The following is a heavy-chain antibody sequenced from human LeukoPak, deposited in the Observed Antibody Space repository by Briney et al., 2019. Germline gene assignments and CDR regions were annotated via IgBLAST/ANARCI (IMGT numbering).Heavy chain of an antibody. V-gene: IGHV3-74*01. Sequence: GGSLRLSCAASGFTFSSYWMHWVRQTPGKGLIYISRINNDGSSANYADSVRGRFTISRDNAENTLYLQMNSLRAADTAVYYCARDRTVADAFDIWGQGTMVTVSS. CDR1: GFTFSSYW. J-gene: IGHJ3*02. CDR2: INNDGSSA. CDR3: ARDRTVADAFDI. D-gene: IGHD4-23*01.